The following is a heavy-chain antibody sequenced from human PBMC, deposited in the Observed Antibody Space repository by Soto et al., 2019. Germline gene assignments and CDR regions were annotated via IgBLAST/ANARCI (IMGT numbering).Heavy chain of an antibody. CDR1: GGSISSSIYY. V-gene: IGHV4-39*01. D-gene: IGHD6-13*01. CDR2: IYYSGST. J-gene: IGHJ4*02. Sequence: SETLSLTCTVSGGSISSSIYYWGWIRQPPGKGLECIGSIYYSGSTYYNPSLKSRVTISVDTSKNQFSLKLSSVTAADTAVYYCARGRRYSSSWYSDYWGQGTLVTVSS. CDR3: ARGRRYSSSWYSDY.